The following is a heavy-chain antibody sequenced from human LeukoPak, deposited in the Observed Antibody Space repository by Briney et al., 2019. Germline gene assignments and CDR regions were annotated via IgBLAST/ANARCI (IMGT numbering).Heavy chain of an antibody. Sequence: GGSLRLSCAASGFTFSSYAMSWVRQAPGKGLEWVSLISGDGYSTYYADSVKGRFTISRDHSKNSLYLQMSSLRSEDTALYYCAKVRSTVTYFWYFDTWGRGTLVTVSS. V-gene: IGHV3-43*02. CDR3: AKVRSTVTYFWYFDT. J-gene: IGHJ2*01. D-gene: IGHD4-17*01. CDR2: ISGDGYST. CDR1: GFTFSSYA.